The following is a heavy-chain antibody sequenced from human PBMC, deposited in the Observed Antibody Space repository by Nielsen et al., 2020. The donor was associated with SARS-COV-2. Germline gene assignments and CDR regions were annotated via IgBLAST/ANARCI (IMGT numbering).Heavy chain of an antibody. CDR2: INPSGGST. D-gene: IGHD2-21*02. CDR3: AAVPSVVTWYYGMDV. Sequence: ASVKVSCKASGYTFTSYYMHWVRQAPGQGLEWMGIINPSGGSTNYAQKFQERVTITRDMSTSTAYMDLRSLRSEDTAVYYCAAVPSVVTWYYGMDVWGQGTTVTVSS. J-gene: IGHJ6*02. V-gene: IGHV1-46*01. CDR1: GYTFTSYY.